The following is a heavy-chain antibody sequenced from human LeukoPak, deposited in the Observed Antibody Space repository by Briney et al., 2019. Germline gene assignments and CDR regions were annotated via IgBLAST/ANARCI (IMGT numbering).Heavy chain of an antibody. V-gene: IGHV3-66*01. D-gene: IGHD3-22*01. Sequence: TGGSLRLSCAASGFTVSSNYMSWVRQAPGKGLEWVSVIYSGGITYYADSVKGRFTIPRDNSKNTLYLQMNSLRAEDTAVYYCATLYDSSGLYDYYYYGMDVWGQGTTVTVSS. CDR3: ATLYDSSGLYDYYYYGMDV. CDR1: GFTVSSNY. CDR2: IYSGGIT. J-gene: IGHJ6*02.